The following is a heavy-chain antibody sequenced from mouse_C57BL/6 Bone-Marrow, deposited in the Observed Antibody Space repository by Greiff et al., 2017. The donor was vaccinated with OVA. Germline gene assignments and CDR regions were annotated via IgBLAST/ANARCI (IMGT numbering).Heavy chain of an antibody. J-gene: IGHJ3*01. CDR1: GYTFTDYN. V-gene: IGHV1-22*01. D-gene: IGHD2-3*01. CDR3: ARVVVFYDEDEDAWFDD. Sequence: VQLQQSGPELVKPGASVKMSCKASGYTFTDYNMHWVKQSPGKSLEWIGIIHPNNGSTNYNQKFKGKATLTVNKSSSTAYMQLSSLTSEDSAVYYCARVVVFYDEDEDAWFDDWGQGTLVTVSA. CDR2: IHPNNGST.